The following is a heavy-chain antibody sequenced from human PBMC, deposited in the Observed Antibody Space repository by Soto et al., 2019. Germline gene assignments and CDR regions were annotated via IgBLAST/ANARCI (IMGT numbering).Heavy chain of an antibody. CDR2: INAGNGNT. D-gene: IGHD4-17*01. CDR1: GYTFTSYA. J-gene: IGHJ4*02. CDR3: ARATADYGYDY. V-gene: IGHV1-3*01. Sequence: QVQLVQSGAEVKKPGASVKVSCKASGYTFTSYAMHWVRQAPGQRLEWMGWINAGNGNTKYSQKFQGRVTITRDTSASTAYMELSSLRSEVTAVYYCARATADYGYDYWGQGTLVTVSS.